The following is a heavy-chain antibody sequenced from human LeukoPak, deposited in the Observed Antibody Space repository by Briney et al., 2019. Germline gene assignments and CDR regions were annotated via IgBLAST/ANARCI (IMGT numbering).Heavy chain of an antibody. V-gene: IGHV3-30-3*01. CDR3: ARSLTYGSGTYYVVDY. D-gene: IGHD3-10*01. J-gene: IGHJ4*02. Sequence: GGSLRLSCTASGFTFNSYAMHWVRQAPGKGLEWVAVIPFDGSNKYYADSVKGRFTISRDNSKNTLYLQMNSLRAEDTAVYYCARSLTYGSGTYYVVDYWGQGTLVTVSS. CDR2: IPFDGSNK. CDR1: GFTFNSYA.